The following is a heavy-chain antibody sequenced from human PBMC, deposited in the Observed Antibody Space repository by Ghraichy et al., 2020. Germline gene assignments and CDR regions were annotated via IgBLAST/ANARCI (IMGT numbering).Heavy chain of an antibody. V-gene: IGHV3-48*02. CDR2: ISSSSSTI. J-gene: IGHJ6*02. CDR1: GFTFSSYS. D-gene: IGHD6-13*01. CDR3: ARRNSSRGLDYYYYYGMDV. Sequence: GESLNISCAASGFTFSSYSMNWVRQAPGKGLEWVSYISSSSSTIYYADSVKGRFTISRDNAKNSLYLQMNSLRDEDTAVYYCARRNSSRGLDYYYYYGMDVWGQGTTVTVSS.